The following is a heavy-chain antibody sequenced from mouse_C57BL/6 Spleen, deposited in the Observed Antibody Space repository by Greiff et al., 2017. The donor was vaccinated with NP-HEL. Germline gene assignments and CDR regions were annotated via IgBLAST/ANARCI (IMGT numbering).Heavy chain of an antibody. J-gene: IGHJ2*01. Sequence: VQLVESGPELVKPGASVKISCKASGYAFSSSWMNWVKQRPGKGLEWIGRIYPGDGDTNYNGKFKGKATLTADKSSSTAYMQLSSLTSEDSAVYFCAREGVVPDYWGQGTTLTVSS. CDR2: IYPGDGDT. D-gene: IGHD1-1*01. V-gene: IGHV1-82*01. CDR3: AREGVVPDY. CDR1: GYAFSSSW.